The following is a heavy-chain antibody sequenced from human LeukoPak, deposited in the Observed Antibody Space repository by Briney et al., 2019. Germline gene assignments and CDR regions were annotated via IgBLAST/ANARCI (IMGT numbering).Heavy chain of an antibody. CDR2: IIPIFGTA. V-gene: IGHV1-69*05. D-gene: IGHD6-13*01. J-gene: IGHJ3*02. CDR1: GGTFSSYA. CDR3: ARDGRVSNDAFDI. Sequence: SVKVSCKASGGTFSSYAISWVRQAPGQGLEWMGGIIPIFGTANYAQKFQGRVTITTDESTSTAYMELSSLRSEDTAVYYCARDGRVSNDAFDIWGRGTMVTVSS.